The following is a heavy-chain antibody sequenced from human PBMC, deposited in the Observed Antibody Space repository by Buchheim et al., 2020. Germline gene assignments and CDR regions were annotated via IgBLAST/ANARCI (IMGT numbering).Heavy chain of an antibody. D-gene: IGHD4-23*01. Sequence: EVQLLESGGGLVQPGGSLRLSCAASGFILNNYAMSWVRQAPGKGLEWVSCITGSGGSTNYADSVKCRFTVSTSSSTNTLFLQMNSLGAEDSAIYYCTKGGGNSYFDSWGQGTL. CDR1: GFILNNYA. CDR2: ITGSGGST. J-gene: IGHJ4*02. CDR3: TKGGGNSYFDS. V-gene: IGHV3-23*01.